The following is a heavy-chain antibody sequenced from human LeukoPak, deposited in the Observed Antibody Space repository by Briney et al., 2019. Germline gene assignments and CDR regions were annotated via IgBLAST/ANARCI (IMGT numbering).Heavy chain of an antibody. V-gene: IGHV4-61*02. D-gene: IGHD3-10*01. Sequence: PSLTLSLTCTVSGGSISSGSYYWSWIRQPAGKGLEWIGRIYTSGSTNYNPSLKSRVTISVDTSKNQFSLKLSSVTAADTAVYYCARDVWFGAGRTFDYWGQGTLVTVSS. CDR3: ARDVWFGAGRTFDY. CDR2: IYTSGST. J-gene: IGHJ4*02. CDR1: GGSISSGSYY.